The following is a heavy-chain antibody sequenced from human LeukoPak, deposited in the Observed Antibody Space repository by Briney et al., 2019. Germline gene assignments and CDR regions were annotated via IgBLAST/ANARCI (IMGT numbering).Heavy chain of an antibody. CDR2: INPNSGGT. CDR1: GYTFTGYY. CDR3: ARAEYVIVVVPAAIGDY. D-gene: IGHD2-2*01. Sequence: ASVKVSCKASGYTFTGYYMHWVRQAPGQGLEWMGWINPNSGGTNYAQKFQGRVTMTRDTSISTAYMELSRLRSDDTAVYYCARAEYVIVVVPAAIGDYWGQGTLVTVSS. V-gene: IGHV1-2*02. J-gene: IGHJ4*02.